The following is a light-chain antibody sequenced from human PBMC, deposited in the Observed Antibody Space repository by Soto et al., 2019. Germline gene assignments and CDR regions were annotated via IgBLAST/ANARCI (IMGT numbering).Light chain of an antibody. Sequence: EIVLTQSAGTLSLSPGERATLSCRASQTVSSNYLAWFQQRPGQAPRLLISGASSRATGIPDRFSGSGSGTDFTLTISRLEPEDFALYYCQQYHTSPLTFGQGTKVDIK. V-gene: IGKV3-20*01. J-gene: IGKJ1*01. CDR2: GAS. CDR1: QTVSSNY. CDR3: QQYHTSPLT.